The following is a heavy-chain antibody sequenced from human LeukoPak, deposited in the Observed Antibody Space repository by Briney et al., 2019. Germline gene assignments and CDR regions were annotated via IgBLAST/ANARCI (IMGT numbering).Heavy chain of an antibody. CDR3: AKTTVTTGGIDY. CDR2: ISGSGGST. V-gene: IGHV3-23*01. J-gene: IGHJ4*02. Sequence: PGGSLRLSCAASGFTVSSNYMSWVRQAPGKGLEWVSAISGSGGSTYYADSVKGRFTISRDNSKNTLYLQMNSLRAEDTAVYYCAKTTVTTGGIDYWGQGTLVTVSS. CDR1: GFTVSSNY. D-gene: IGHD4-17*01.